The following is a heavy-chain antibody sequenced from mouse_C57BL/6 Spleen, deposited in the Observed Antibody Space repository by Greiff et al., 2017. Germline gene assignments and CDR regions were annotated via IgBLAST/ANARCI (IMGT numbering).Heavy chain of an antibody. CDR3: ARWDYSNYVY. J-gene: IGHJ2*01. D-gene: IGHD2-5*01. CDR2: IYPGSGDT. Sequence: QVQLQQPGAELVKPGASVKMSCKASGYTFTSYWITWVKQRPGQGLEWIGDIYPGSGDTNYNGKFKGKATLTADKSSSTAYMQLSSLTSEDSAVYFCARWDYSNYVYWGQGTTLTVSS. CDR1: GYTFTSYW. V-gene: IGHV1-55*01.